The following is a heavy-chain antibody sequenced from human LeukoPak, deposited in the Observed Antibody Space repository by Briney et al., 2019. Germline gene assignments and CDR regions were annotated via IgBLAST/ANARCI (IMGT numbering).Heavy chain of an antibody. Sequence: ASVKVSCKASGYTFTSYGISLVRQAPGQGLEWMGWISAYNGNTNYAQKLQGRVTMTTDTSTSTAYMELRSLRSDDTAVYYCAREADSNSPAEYFQHWGQGTLVTVSS. J-gene: IGHJ1*01. CDR1: GYTFTSYG. D-gene: IGHD4-11*01. V-gene: IGHV1-18*01. CDR2: ISAYNGNT. CDR3: AREADSNSPAEYFQH.